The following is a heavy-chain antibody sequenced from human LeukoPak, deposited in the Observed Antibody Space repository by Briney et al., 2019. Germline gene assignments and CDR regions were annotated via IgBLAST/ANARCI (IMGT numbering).Heavy chain of an antibody. V-gene: IGHV3-21*01. CDR3: ARVWDYYGMDV. Sequence: GGSLRLSCAASGFTFSSYSINWVRQAPGKGLEWVSSISSSSSYIYYADSVKGRFTISRDNAKNSLYLQMNSLRAEDTAVYYCARVWDYYGMDVWGQGTTVTVSS. CDR1: GFTFSSYS. D-gene: IGHD3-16*01. CDR2: ISSSSSYI. J-gene: IGHJ6*02.